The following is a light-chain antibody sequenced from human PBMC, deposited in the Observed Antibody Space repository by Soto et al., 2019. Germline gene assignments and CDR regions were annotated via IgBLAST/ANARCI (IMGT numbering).Light chain of an antibody. J-gene: IGKJ5*01. CDR2: AAS. CDR1: QSISSY. V-gene: IGKV1-39*01. Sequence: DSQMTQPLSSLSASVGDRVTITCRANQSISSYLNWYQQKPGKAPKLLIYAASSMQSGAPSRFSGSGSGTDFTLTISSLQPEDFATYYCQQTYSTPITFGQGTRLEIK. CDR3: QQTYSTPIT.